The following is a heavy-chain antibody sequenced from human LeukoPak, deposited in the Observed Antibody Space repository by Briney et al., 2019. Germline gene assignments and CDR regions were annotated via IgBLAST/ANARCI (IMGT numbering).Heavy chain of an antibody. V-gene: IGHV1-18*01. Sequence: ASVKVSCKASGYTFTSYGISWVRQAPGQGLEWMGWISAYNGNTNYAQKLQGRVTMTTDTSTSTAYMELRSLRSDDTAVYYCARDRGLGYCSGGSCYDYWGQGTLVTVSS. J-gene: IGHJ4*02. D-gene: IGHD2-15*01. CDR2: ISAYNGNT. CDR1: GYTFTSYG. CDR3: ARDRGLGYCSGGSCYDY.